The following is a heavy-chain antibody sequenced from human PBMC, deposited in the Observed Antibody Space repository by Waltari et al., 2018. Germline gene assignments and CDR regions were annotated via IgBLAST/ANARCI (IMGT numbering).Heavy chain of an antibody. V-gene: IGHV3-7*03. D-gene: IGHD7-27*01. CDR2: IKPDGSQQ. Sequence: EVQLVDSGGGLVQPGGSLRLSWAASAFTFSSNWMSWVRQAPGRGLEWLANIKPDGSQQYYVDSVRGRFSISRDNAKNSLYLQLNSLRAEDTAIYYCARDFNWGWDFWGQGTLVTVSS. CDR3: ARDFNWGWDF. CDR1: AFTFSSNW. J-gene: IGHJ4*02.